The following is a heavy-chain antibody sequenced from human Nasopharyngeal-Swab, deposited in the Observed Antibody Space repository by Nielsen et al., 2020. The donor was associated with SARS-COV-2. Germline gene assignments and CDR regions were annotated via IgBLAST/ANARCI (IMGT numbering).Heavy chain of an antibody. Sequence: ASVKVSCKASGYTFTSYYMHWVRQAPGQGLEWMGIINPSGGSTSYAQKFQGRVTITADESTSTAYMELSSLRSEDTAVYYCARERGGRRGRYFDYWGQGTLVTVSS. J-gene: IGHJ4*02. V-gene: IGHV1-46*01. D-gene: IGHD2-15*01. CDR1: GYTFTSYY. CDR3: ARERGGRRGRYFDY. CDR2: INPSGGST.